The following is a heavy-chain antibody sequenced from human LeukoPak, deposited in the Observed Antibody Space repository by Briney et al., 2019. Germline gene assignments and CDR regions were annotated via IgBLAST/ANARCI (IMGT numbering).Heavy chain of an antibody. Sequence: GGSLRLFCAASGFTFSSYGMHWVRQAPGKGLEWVAVIWYDGSNKYYADSVKGRFTISRDNSKNTLYLQMNSLRAEDTAVYYCAIPPIKQQLVLGDYWGQGTLVTVSS. D-gene: IGHD6-13*01. CDR3: AIPPIKQQLVLGDY. CDR1: GFTFSSYG. V-gene: IGHV3-33*01. J-gene: IGHJ4*02. CDR2: IWYDGSNK.